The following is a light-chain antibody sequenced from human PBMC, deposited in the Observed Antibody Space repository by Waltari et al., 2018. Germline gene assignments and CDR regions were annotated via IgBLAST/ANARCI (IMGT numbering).Light chain of an antibody. CDR3: CSYAGSYTYVV. V-gene: IGLV2-11*01. CDR1: SSDVGGYNY. J-gene: IGLJ2*01. CDR2: DVN. Sequence: QSALTQPRSVSGSHGQSVTISCTGTSSDVGGYNYVSWYQQHQGKAPKLMLYDVNKRPSGVPDRFSGSKSGNTASLTISGLQAEDEADYHCCSYAGSYTYVVFGGGTKLTVL.